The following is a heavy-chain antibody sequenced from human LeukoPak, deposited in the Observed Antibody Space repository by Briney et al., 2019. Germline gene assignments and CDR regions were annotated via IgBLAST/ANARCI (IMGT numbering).Heavy chain of an antibody. J-gene: IGHJ4*02. CDR1: GFTVSSSY. D-gene: IGHD3-9*01. CDR2: IYAGGTT. Sequence: GGSLRLSCEVSGFTVSSSYMSWVRQAPGKGLEWVSVIYAGGTTYYADSVKGRSTISRHNSKNTLYLQMNSLRADDTAVYYCARVFYDIWAGYGTFDYWGQGTLVTVSS. V-gene: IGHV3-53*04. CDR3: ARVFYDIWAGYGTFDY.